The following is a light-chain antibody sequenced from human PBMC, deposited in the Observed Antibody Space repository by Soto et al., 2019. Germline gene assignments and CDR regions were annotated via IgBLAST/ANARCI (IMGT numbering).Light chain of an antibody. CDR1: SSDVGGYNA. Sequence: QSVLTQPRSVSGSPGQSVTISCTGTSSDVGGYNAVSWYQQNPGKAPKIMIYDVSKRPSGVPDRFSGSKSGTSASLAISGLQSDDEADYYCAAWDDSLNGYVFGTGTKVTVL. V-gene: IGLV2-11*01. CDR2: DVS. CDR3: AAWDDSLNGYV. J-gene: IGLJ1*01.